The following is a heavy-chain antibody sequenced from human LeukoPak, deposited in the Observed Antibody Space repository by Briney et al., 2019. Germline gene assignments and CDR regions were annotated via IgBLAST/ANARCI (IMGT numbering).Heavy chain of an antibody. Sequence: SETLSLTCAVYGGSFSGYYWSWIRQPAGKGLEWIGRIYTSGSTNYNPSLKSRVTISVDTSKNQFSLKLSSVTAADTAVYYCARERDGGAMTYWGQGTLVTVSS. CDR3: ARERDGGAMTY. V-gene: IGHV4-4*07. J-gene: IGHJ4*02. CDR1: GGSFSGYY. D-gene: IGHD3-16*01. CDR2: IYTSGST.